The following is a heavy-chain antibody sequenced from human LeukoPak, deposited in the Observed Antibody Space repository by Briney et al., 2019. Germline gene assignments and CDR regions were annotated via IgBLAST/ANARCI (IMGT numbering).Heavy chain of an antibody. D-gene: IGHD5-12*01. CDR3: ARGGYDWDY. V-gene: IGHV3-11*01. CDR2: ISSSGSTI. CDR1: GVTFSDYY. Sequence: PGGSLRLSCAASGVTFSDYYMSWIRQAPGKGLEWLSYISSSGSTIHYTDSVRGRFTISRNNAKNSLYLQMNSLGAGDTAVYYCARGGYDWDYWGQGILVTVSS. J-gene: IGHJ4*02.